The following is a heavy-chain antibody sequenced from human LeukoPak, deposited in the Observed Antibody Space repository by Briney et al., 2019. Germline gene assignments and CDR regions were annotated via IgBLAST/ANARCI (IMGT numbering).Heavy chain of an antibody. CDR3: ARGWDSNNRPWYFDY. J-gene: IGHJ4*02. CDR2: IYYSGST. Sequence: PSETLSLTCTVSGGSISSGDYYWSWIRQPPGKGLEWIGYIYYSGSTYYNPSLKSRVTISVDTSKNQFSLKLSSVTAADTAVYYCARGWDSNNRPWYFDYWGQGTLVTVSS. CDR1: GGSISSGDYY. D-gene: IGHD1-14*01. V-gene: IGHV4-30-4*01.